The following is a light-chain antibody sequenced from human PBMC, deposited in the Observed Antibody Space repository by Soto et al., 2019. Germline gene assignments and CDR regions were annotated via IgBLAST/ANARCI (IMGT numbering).Light chain of an antibody. V-gene: IGKV3-20*01. J-gene: IGKJ4*01. CDR2: AAS. CDR3: QQSASTPLT. Sequence: EIVLTQSPGNLALYPGEGGNLSSRATHSVSSFYLAWYQQTPGQAPRLLIYAASSRATGIPDRFSGSGSGTDFTLTIIRLEPEDFATYYCQQSASTPLTFGGGTKVDI. CDR1: HSVSSFY.